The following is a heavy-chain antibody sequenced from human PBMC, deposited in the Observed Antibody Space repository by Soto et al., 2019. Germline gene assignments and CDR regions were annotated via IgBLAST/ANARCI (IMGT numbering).Heavy chain of an antibody. D-gene: IGHD2-15*01. V-gene: IGHV2-5*02. CDR3: ARAKDGRSFDY. CDR2: IYWDDDK. Sequence: QITLKESGPTLVKPTQTLTLTCTFSGFSLSTSGVGVDWIRQPPGKALEWFALIYWDDDKRYSPSLKSRLTITKDTSKTQVVLTMTNMDPVDTATYFCARAKDGRSFDYWCQGTLVTVSS. J-gene: IGHJ4*02. CDR1: GFSLSTSGVG.